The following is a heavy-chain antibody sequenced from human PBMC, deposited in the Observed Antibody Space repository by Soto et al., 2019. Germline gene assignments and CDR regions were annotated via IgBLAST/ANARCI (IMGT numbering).Heavy chain of an antibody. D-gene: IGHD6-13*01. CDR2: IYWNDDK. Sequence: GSGPTLVNPTQTLTLTCTFSGISLTTSGVGVGWIRQPPGKALEWLALIYWNDDKRYSPSLKSRLTITKDTSKNQVVLTMTNMDPLDTATYYCVPSPGAYSSIWSPFDSWGQGTLVTVSS. J-gene: IGHJ4*02. CDR3: VPSPGAYSSIWSPFDS. CDR1: GISLTTSGVG. V-gene: IGHV2-5*01.